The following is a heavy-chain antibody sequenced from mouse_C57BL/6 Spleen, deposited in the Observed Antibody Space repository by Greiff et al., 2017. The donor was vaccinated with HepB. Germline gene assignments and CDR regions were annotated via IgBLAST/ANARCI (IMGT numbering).Heavy chain of an antibody. Sequence: QVQLQQPGAELVMPGASVKLSCKASGYTFTSYWMHWVKQRPGQGLEWIGEIDPSDSYTNYNQKFKGKSTLTEDKSSSTAYMQLSSLTSEDSAVYYCARGDYDGRDYWGQGTTRTVSS. D-gene: IGHD2-4*01. CDR2: IDPSDSYT. V-gene: IGHV1-69*01. CDR3: ARGDYDGRDY. CDR1: GYTFTSYW. J-gene: IGHJ2*01.